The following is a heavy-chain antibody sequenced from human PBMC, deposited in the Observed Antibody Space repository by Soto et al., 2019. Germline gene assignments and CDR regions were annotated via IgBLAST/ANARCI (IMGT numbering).Heavy chain of an antibody. CDR1: GGRLRTVP. V-gene: IGHV1-69*13. J-gene: IGHJ4*02. Sequence: SRKVSCKASGGRLRTVPFRWVRQAPGQGLEWMGGITPVFGTANYAQKFQGRVTITADESTTTAYMELNSLRYEDTAIYFCASGKFGTHFFDYWRQVTQVTVSS. D-gene: IGHD3-10*01. CDR2: ITPVFGTA. CDR3: ASGKFGTHFFDY.